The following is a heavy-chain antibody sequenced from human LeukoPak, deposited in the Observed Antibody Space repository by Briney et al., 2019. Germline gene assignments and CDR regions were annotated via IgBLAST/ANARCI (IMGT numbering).Heavy chain of an antibody. CDR2: ISGSSRNI. Sequence: GESLRLSCGASGFTFSSYSMNWVRQAPGKGLEWVSYISGSSRNIYYPDSVRGRFTISRDNAKNSLYLQMNSLRDEDTAVYYCARDGAAHCGGDCYSGAFDIWGQGTMVTVSS. D-gene: IGHD2-21*02. CDR1: GFTFSSYS. V-gene: IGHV3-48*02. J-gene: IGHJ3*02. CDR3: ARDGAAHCGGDCYSGAFDI.